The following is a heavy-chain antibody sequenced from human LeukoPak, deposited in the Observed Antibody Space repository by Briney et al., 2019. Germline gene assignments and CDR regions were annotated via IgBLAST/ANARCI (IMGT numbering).Heavy chain of an antibody. CDR3: ARINYSPIIKFFDF. Sequence: ASVKVSCKASGYTFTSCAISWVRQAPGQGLEWMGWIGAYNGNTNYAQKLQGRVTMTTDTSTSTAYMELRSLRSDDTAVYYCARINYSPIIKFFDFWGQGTLVTVSS. D-gene: IGHD4-11*01. V-gene: IGHV1-18*01. CDR2: IGAYNGNT. J-gene: IGHJ4*02. CDR1: GYTFTSCA.